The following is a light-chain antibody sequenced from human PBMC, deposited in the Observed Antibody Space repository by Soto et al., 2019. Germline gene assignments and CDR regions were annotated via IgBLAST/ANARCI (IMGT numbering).Light chain of an antibody. V-gene: IGKV3-20*01. CDR3: QQYGSSPWT. J-gene: IGKJ1*01. Sequence: ETVLTQSPGTLSLSPGERATLSCRASQSVSNSYLAWYQQEPGQAPRLLIYGASSRATGIPDRFRGSGSGTDFTLTISRLEPEDFAVYYCQQYGSSPWTFGQGTKVEI. CDR1: QSVSNSY. CDR2: GAS.